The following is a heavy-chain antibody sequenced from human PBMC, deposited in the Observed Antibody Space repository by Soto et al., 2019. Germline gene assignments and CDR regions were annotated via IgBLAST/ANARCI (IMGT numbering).Heavy chain of an antibody. J-gene: IGHJ3*02. CDR1: GGSISSGDYY. Sequence: SETLSLTCTVSGGSISSGDYYWSWIRQPPGKGLEWIGYIYYSGSTYYNPSLKSRVTISVDTSKNQFSLKLSSVTAAATAVYYCAREFQYCISTSCYLDAFDIWGQVTMVTVSS. CDR2: IYYSGST. D-gene: IGHD2-2*01. CDR3: AREFQYCISTSCYLDAFDI. V-gene: IGHV4-30-4*01.